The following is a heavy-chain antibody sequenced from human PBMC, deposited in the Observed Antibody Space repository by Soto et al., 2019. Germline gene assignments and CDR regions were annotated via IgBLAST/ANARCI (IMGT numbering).Heavy chain of an antibody. J-gene: IGHJ4*02. CDR2: ISHDGSKT. Sequence: PGWSLRLSCAASGLTFSSYGMHWVRQAPGKGLEWLTFISHDGSKTYYADSVKGRFTISRDNSKNTQYLQMNSLRAEDTALYYCVKDKGIVVGYLNYWGQGSRVTVSA. CDR3: VKDKGIVVGYLNY. D-gene: IGHD1-26*01. V-gene: IGHV3-30*18. CDR1: GLTFSSYG.